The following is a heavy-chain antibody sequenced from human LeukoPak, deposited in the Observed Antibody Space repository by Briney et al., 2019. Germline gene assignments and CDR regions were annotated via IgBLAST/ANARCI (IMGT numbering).Heavy chain of an antibody. CDR3: ARTLIEYSVSSCYFDY. Sequence: GGSLGLSCAASGFTFSSYWMHWVRQAPGKGLVWVSRINSDGSRTTYADSVKGRFTISRDNAKNTLYLQMNSLRAEDTAVYYCARTLIEYSVSSCYFDYWGQGTLVTVSS. CDR2: INSDGSRT. D-gene: IGHD6-6*01. J-gene: IGHJ4*02. CDR1: GFTFSSYW. V-gene: IGHV3-74*01.